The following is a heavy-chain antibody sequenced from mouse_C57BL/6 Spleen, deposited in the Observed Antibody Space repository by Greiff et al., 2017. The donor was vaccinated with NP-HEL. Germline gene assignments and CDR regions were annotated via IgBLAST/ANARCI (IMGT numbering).Heavy chain of an antibody. J-gene: IGHJ1*03. D-gene: IGHD1-1*01. V-gene: IGHV1-39*01. CDR2: INPNYGTT. CDR3: ARPPIITTVVNWYFDV. CDR1: GYSFTDYN. Sequence: VQLQQSGPELVKPGASVKISCKASGYSFTDYNMNWVKQSNGKSLEWIGVINPNYGTTSYNQKFKGKATLTVDQSSSTAYMQLNSLTSEDSAVYYGARPPIITTVVNWYFDVWGTGTTVTVSS.